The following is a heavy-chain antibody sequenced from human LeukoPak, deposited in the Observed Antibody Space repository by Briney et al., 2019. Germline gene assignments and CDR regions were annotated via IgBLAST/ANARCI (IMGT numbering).Heavy chain of an antibody. CDR3: AKRPSGGSRGFEF. CDR1: GFTFSSYA. J-gene: IGHJ4*02. D-gene: IGHD2-15*01. V-gene: IGHV3-30-3*02. Sequence: GRYLRLSCAASGFTFSSYAMHWVRQAPGQGLEWVAVISYDGSNKYYADSVKGRFTIYRDNSKNTLYLQMNSLRAEDTAVYYCAKRPSGGSRGFEFWCEGTLVSVSS. CDR2: ISYDGSNK.